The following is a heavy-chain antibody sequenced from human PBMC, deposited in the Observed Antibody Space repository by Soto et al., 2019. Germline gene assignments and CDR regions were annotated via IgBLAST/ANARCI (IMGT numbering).Heavy chain of an antibody. V-gene: IGHV4-59*11. CDR2: SNPTVRA. D-gene: IGHD3-16*01. J-gene: IGHJ3*01. Sequence: QVQLQESGPGLVKPSETLSLSCNVSGGSISGHFWSWIRRPLGKGLEWIGYSNPTVRALYNPSLKSRVTMSLDMPQNLFSLKFTSVTAADSGVYYCTIGLSTSYEMLNVFDVWGHGTMVTVSS. CDR3: TIGLSTSYEMLNVFDV. CDR1: GGSISGHF.